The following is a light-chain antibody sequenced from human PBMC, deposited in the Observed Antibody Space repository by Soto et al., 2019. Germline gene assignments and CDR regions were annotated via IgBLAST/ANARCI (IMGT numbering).Light chain of an antibody. CDR3: IQSTQCPRT. Sequence: IVMTQTPLSSPVTLGQPASISCRSSQSLVHSDGNTDLSWLHQRPGQPPRLLIYKISIRFSGVPDRFSGSGAGTDFTLKISRVEAEDVGVYYCIQSTQCPRTFGQVNKVEIK. CDR2: KIS. CDR1: QSLVHSDGNTD. J-gene: IGKJ1*01. V-gene: IGKV2-24*01.